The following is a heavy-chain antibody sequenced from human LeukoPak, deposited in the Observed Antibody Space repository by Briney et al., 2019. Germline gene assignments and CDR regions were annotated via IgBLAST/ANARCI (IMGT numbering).Heavy chain of an antibody. V-gene: IGHV4-38-2*02. D-gene: IGHD6-19*01. CDR1: GYSISSGYY. CDR3: ARTVSVQQWLVGYYYYYMDV. CDR2: IYHSGST. J-gene: IGHJ6*03. Sequence: SETLSLTCTVSGYSISSGYYWGWIRQPPGKGLEWIGSIYHSGSTYYNPSLKSRVTLSVDTSKNQFSLKLSSVTAADTAVYYCARTVSVQQWLVGYYYYYMDVWGKGTTVTISS.